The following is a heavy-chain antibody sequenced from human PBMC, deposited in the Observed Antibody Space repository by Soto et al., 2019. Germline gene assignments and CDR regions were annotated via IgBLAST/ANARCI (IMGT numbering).Heavy chain of an antibody. J-gene: IGHJ4*02. CDR1: GYTFTSYY. V-gene: IGHV1-46*01. D-gene: IGHD1-26*01. Sequence: QVQLVQSGAEVKKPGASVKVSCKASGYTFTSYYMHWVRQAPGQGLEWMGIINPSGGSTSYAQKFQGRXXMXRXXSTSTVYMELSSLRSEDTAVYYCARDRSGSYQFDYWGQGTLVTVSS. CDR2: INPSGGST. CDR3: ARDRSGSYQFDY.